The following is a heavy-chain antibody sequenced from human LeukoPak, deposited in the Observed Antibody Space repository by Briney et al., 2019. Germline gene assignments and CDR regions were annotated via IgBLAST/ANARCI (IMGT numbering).Heavy chain of an antibody. J-gene: IGHJ4*02. CDR2: MNPNSGNT. Sequence: ASVKVSCKASGYTFTSYDINWLRQATGQGLEWMGWMNPNSGNTGYAQKFQGRVTMTRNTSMSTAYMELSSLRSEDTAVYYCAIRTHVDIVATLGERVKKGLDYWGQGPRSPSPQ. V-gene: IGHV1-8*01. CDR3: AIRTHVDIVATLGERVKKGLDY. D-gene: IGHD5-12*01. CDR1: GYTFTSYD.